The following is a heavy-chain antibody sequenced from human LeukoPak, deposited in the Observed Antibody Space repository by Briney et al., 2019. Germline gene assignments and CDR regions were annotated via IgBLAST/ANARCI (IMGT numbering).Heavy chain of an antibody. V-gene: IGHV4-61*02. J-gene: IGHJ3*02. CDR2: IYTSGGT. Sequence: SETLSLTCTVSGGSITNLNYYWTWIRQPVGKRLEWIGCIYTSGGTDYNPSLKARATLSVDKSKNQFSLNLASLTAADTALYYCAGRGSNSGTFDIWGPGTFVTVSS. CDR1: GGSITNLNYY. CDR3: AGRGSNSGTFDI. D-gene: IGHD4-23*01.